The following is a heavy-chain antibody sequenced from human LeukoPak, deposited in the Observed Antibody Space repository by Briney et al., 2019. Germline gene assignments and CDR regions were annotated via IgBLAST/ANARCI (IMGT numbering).Heavy chain of an antibody. J-gene: IGHJ6*02. CDR2: ISWNSGSI. D-gene: IGHD4-17*01. CDR3: ARDRYGDYVFGMDV. V-gene: IGHV3-9*01. CDR1: GFTFDDYA. Sequence: PGGSLRLSCAASGFTFDDYAMHWVRQAPGKGLEWVSGISWNSGSIGYADSVKGRFTISRDNAKNSLYLQMNSLRAEDTALYYCARDRYGDYVFGMDVWGQGTTVTVSS.